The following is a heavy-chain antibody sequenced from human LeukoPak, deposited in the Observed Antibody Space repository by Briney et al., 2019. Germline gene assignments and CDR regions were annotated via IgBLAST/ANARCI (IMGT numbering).Heavy chain of an antibody. Sequence: GGSLRLSCAASGFTFSSYVMHWVRQAPGKGLEWVAFIRYDGTNKYYADSVKGRFTIARDNSKNTLYLQMNSLRAEDTAVYYCAKDFGGRYLGLLTGEGSNWGQGTLVTVSS. CDR1: GFTFSSYV. CDR3: AKDFGGRYLGLLTGEGSN. J-gene: IGHJ4*02. D-gene: IGHD7-27*01. CDR2: IRYDGTNK. V-gene: IGHV3-30*02.